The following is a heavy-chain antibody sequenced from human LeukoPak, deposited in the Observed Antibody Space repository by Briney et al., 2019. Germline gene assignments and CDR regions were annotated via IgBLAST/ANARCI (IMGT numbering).Heavy chain of an antibody. V-gene: IGHV4-31*03. Sequence: PSGTLSLTCTVSGASFSSGDQYWNWIRQSPGKGLEWIGSIHPSGMLYNNPSLESRVTISIDTSKNQFSLNLNSVTAADTAVYFCSRGLDSRKLGYWGQGTLVTVSS. CDR2: IHPSGML. J-gene: IGHJ4*02. CDR3: SRGLDSRKLGY. D-gene: IGHD3-22*01. CDR1: GASFSSGDQY.